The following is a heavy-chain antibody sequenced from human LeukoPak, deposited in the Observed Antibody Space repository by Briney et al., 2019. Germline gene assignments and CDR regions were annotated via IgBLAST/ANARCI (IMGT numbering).Heavy chain of an antibody. D-gene: IGHD4-17*01. CDR2: IYYSGST. CDR3: ARSRGTTVTTYFEF. CDR1: GGSISSYY. Sequence: PSETLSLTCTVSGGSISSYYWSWIRQPPGKELEWIGYIYYSGSTNYNPSLKSRVTISVDTSKNQFSLKLSSVTAADTAVYYCARSRGTTVTTYFEFWGRGSLVTVSA. J-gene: IGHJ4*02. V-gene: IGHV4-59*01.